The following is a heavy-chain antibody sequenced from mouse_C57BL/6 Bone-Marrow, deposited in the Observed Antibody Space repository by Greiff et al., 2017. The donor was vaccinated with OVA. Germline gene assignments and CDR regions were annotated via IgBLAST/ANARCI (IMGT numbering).Heavy chain of an antibody. D-gene: IGHD3-1*01. CDR2: IYPGDGDT. CDR3: ARRGAYYWYFDV. V-gene: IGHV1-80*01. J-gene: IGHJ1*03. Sequence: LQESGAELVKPGASVKISCKASGYAFSSYWMNWVKQRPGKGLEWIGQIYPGDGDTNYNGKFKGKATLTADKSSSTAYMQLSSLTSEDSAVYVGARRGAYYWYFDVWGTGTTVTVSS. CDR1: GYAFSSYW.